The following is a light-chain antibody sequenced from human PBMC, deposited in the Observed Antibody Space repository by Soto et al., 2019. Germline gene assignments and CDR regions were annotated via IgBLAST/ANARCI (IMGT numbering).Light chain of an antibody. V-gene: IGLV2-8*01. CDR3: SSYAGSNNLYV. CDR2: EVS. Sequence: QSALTQPPSASGSPGQSVTISCTGTSSDVGGYNYVSWYQQHPGKAPKLMIYEVSKRPSGVPDRFSGYKSGNTASLTVSGLQADDEADYYCSSYAGSNNLYVFGTGTQLTVL. J-gene: IGLJ1*01. CDR1: SSDVGGYNY.